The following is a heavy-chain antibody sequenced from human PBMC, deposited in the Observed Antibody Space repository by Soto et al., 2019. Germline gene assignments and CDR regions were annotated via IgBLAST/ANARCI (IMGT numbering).Heavy chain of an antibody. CDR1: GFPFSSYT. CDR2: ISSRSSYI. Sequence: GGSLRLSCAPSGFPFSSYTMNWVRQAPGKGLEWVASISSRSSYIYYADSMKGRFTVSRDNSKNSLYLQMNSLRVDDTAVYYCARSKGQQLSTFDYWGQGTQVTVSS. V-gene: IGHV3-21*01. J-gene: IGHJ4*02. CDR3: ARSKGQQLSTFDY. D-gene: IGHD6-13*01.